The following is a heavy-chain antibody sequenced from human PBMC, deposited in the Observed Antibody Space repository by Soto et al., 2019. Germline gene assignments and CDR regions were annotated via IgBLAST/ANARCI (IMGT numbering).Heavy chain of an antibody. CDR3: ATGGHNDGYNFYHGMDV. J-gene: IGHJ6*02. Sequence: QVQVVQSGAEVKKPGSSVKVSCKVSGGIFPNNAISWVRQAPGQGLEGLGGVIPLFDTAYYAQIFRGRLRISADGATTTAYMELSGLTSADTAVDFGATGGHNDGYNFYHGMDVWGQVTTVTVS. CDR2: VIPLFDTA. V-gene: IGHV1-69*01. D-gene: IGHD5-18*01. CDR1: GGIFPNNA.